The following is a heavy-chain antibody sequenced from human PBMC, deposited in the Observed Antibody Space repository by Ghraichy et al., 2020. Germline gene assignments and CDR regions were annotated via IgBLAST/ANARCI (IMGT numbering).Heavy chain of an antibody. V-gene: IGHV1-46*01. CDR1: GYTFTSYY. CDR3: ARDMEQWLVGGGAFDI. Sequence: ASVKVSCKASGYTFTSYYIHWVRQAPGQGLEWMGIINPSGGSTSYAQKFQGRVTMTRDTSTSTVYMELSSLRSEDTAVYYCARDMEQWLVGGGAFDIWGQGIIVTFAS. CDR2: INPSGGST. D-gene: IGHD6-19*01. J-gene: IGHJ3*02.